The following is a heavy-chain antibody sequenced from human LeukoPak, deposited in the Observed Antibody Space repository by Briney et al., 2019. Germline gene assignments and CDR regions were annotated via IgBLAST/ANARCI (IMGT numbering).Heavy chain of an antibody. Sequence: ASVKVSCKTSGYTFTYYVISWVRQAPGQGLEWMGWINAYNGNTNDAQKFQGRVTMITDTSTSTAYMELRSLRSDDTAVYYCARGEKSYDYWGQGTLVSVSS. V-gene: IGHV1-18*01. CDR1: GYTFTYYV. CDR2: INAYNGNT. J-gene: IGHJ4*02. CDR3: ARGEKSYDY. D-gene: IGHD1-26*01.